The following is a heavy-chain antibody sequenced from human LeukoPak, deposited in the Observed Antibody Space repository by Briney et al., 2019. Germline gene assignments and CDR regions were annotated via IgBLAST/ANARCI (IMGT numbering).Heavy chain of an antibody. J-gene: IGHJ6*03. Sequence: SETLSLTCTVSGGSISSYYWSWIRQPAGKGLEWIGRIYTSGSTNYNPSLKSRVTMSVDTSKNQFSLKLSSVTAADTAVYYCARGIQLWTPYYYYYMGVWGKGTTVTVSS. V-gene: IGHV4-4*07. D-gene: IGHD5-18*01. CDR2: IYTSGST. CDR1: GGSISSYY. CDR3: ARGIQLWTPYYYYYMGV.